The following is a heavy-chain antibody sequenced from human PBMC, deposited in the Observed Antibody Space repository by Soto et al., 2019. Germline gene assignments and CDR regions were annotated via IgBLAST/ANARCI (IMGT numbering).Heavy chain of an antibody. D-gene: IGHD6-25*01. CDR3: ARDPQQRLADSYYYGMDV. V-gene: IGHV3-21*02. J-gene: IGHJ6*02. CDR1: GFTFSRYG. Sequence: EVQLVESGGGLVKPGGSLRLSCAASGFTFSRYGMNWVRQAPGKGLELVSSISGLSSYIYYADSVKGRFIVSRDNAKNSLYVQMNSLRAEDTAVYYCARDPQQRLADSYYYGMDVWGQGTTAIVSS. CDR2: ISGLSSYI.